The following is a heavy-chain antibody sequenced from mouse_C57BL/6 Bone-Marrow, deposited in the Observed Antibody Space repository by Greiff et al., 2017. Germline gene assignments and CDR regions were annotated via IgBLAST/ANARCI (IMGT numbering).Heavy chain of an antibody. Sequence: QVQLQQSGAELVRPGTSVKLSCKASGYTFTSYWMHWVKQRPGQGLEWIGVIDPSDSYTNYNQKFKGKATLTVDTSSSTAYMQLSSLTSEDSAVYYSASTGDGYFYWGQGTTLTVSS. CDR3: ASTGDGYFY. D-gene: IGHD2-3*01. V-gene: IGHV1-59*01. J-gene: IGHJ2*01. CDR2: IDPSDSYT. CDR1: GYTFTSYW.